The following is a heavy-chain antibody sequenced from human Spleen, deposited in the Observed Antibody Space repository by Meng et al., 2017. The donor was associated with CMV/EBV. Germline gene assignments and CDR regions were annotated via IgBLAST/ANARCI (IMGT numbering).Heavy chain of an antibody. CDR1: GFTFDDYV. V-gene: IGHV3-9*01. CDR3: AKDRTASRYYGMDV. J-gene: IGHJ6*02. CDR2: ISWNSGSI. Sequence: SLKISCEASGFTFDDYVVHWVRQAPGKGLEWVSGISWNSGSIGYADSVEGRFTISRDNAKNSLYLQMNSLRVEDTALYYCAKDRTASRYYGMDVWGQGTTVTVSS.